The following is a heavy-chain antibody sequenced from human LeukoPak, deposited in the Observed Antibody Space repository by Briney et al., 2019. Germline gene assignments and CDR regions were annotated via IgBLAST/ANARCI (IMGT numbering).Heavy chain of an antibody. Sequence: PSETLSLTCTVSGGSISSSSYYWGWIRQPPGKGLEWIGSIYYSGSTYYNPSLKSRVTISVDTSKNQFSLKLSSVAAADTAVYYCARTVLRYFDWGAAFDIWGQGTMVTVSS. V-gene: IGHV4-39*07. CDR3: ARTVLRYFDWGAAFDI. CDR1: GGSISSSSYY. CDR2: IYYSGST. D-gene: IGHD3-9*01. J-gene: IGHJ3*02.